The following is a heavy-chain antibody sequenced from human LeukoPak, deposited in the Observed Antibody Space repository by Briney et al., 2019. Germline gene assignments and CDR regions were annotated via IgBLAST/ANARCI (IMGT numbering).Heavy chain of an antibody. Sequence: TGGSLRLSCAASGFTFNRHWMSWVRQAPGRGLEWVASLNQDESRKYFVDSVKGRFTISRDNAKNSLYLQMNSLRAEDTAVYYCAREEGPIVVAHQHWGQGTLVTVSS. CDR3: AREEGPIVVAHQH. V-gene: IGHV3-7*01. CDR2: LNQDESRK. D-gene: IGHD2-15*01. CDR1: GFTFNRHW. J-gene: IGHJ1*01.